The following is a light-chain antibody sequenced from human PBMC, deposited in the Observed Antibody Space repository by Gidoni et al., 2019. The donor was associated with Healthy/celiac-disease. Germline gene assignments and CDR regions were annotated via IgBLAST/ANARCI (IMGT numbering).Light chain of an antibody. CDR3: QQLNSYPLT. Sequence: DIQLTKSPSLLSASVGDRVPLPCRASQGISSYLAWYQQKPGKAPKLLIYAASTLQSGVPSRCSGSGSGTEFTLTVSSLQPEDFATYYCQQLNSYPLTFGGGTKVEIK. CDR2: AAS. V-gene: IGKV1-9*01. J-gene: IGKJ4*01. CDR1: QGISSY.